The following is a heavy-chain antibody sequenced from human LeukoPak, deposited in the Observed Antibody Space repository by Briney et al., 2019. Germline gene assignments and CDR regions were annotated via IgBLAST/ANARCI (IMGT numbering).Heavy chain of an antibody. Sequence: AETLSLTCTVSGGSISSYSYYWVWLRQPPGKWLEWIGSIYYSGSTYYNPSLKSRVTISVDTSKTLFSLKLSSVTAADTAVYYCARHGHHQNYDYWGQGTLVTVSS. J-gene: IGHJ4*02. CDR1: GGSISSYSYY. D-gene: IGHD1-14*01. CDR2: IYYSGST. V-gene: IGHV4-39*01. CDR3: ARHGHHQNYDY.